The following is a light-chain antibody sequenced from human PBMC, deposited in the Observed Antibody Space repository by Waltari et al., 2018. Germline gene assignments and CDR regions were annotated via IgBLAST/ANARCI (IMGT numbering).Light chain of an antibody. V-gene: IGLV2-14*01. Sequence: QSALTQPASVSGSPGQSITISCTGTSSDVVNYDYVSWYQQYPGKAPKLIIYDVSKRPSGISNRFSGSKSGNTASLTISGLQPEDEADYYCSSYTSSSTFGWVFGGGTKLTVL. CDR3: SSYTSSSTFGWV. CDR2: DVS. CDR1: SSDVVNYDY. J-gene: IGLJ3*02.